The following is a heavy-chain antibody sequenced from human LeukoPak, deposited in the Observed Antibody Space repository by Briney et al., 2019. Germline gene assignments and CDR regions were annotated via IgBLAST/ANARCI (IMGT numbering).Heavy chain of an antibody. CDR2: IYYSGST. V-gene: IGHV4-31*03. D-gene: IGHD6-19*01. J-gene: IGHJ3*02. CDR1: GGFINSGGYY. CDR3: ARDLGAVVYDAFDI. Sequence: PSETLSLTCIVSGGFINSGGYYWSWIRQHPGKGLEWIGYIYYSGSTYYNPSLKSRVTISVDTSKNQFSLKLSSVTAADTAVYYCARDLGAVVYDAFDIWGQGTMVTVSS.